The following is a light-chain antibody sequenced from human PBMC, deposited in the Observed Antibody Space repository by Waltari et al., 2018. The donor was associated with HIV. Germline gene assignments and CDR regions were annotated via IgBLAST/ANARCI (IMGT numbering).Light chain of an antibody. J-gene: IGLJ2*01. Sequence: SYELTQPLSVSVALGRTARITCGGNNVGTKDVHWYQQKSGQAHLLGSYNDVNRPSGIPERFSASKSRNTATLTISGAQAGDEADYYCQVWHYSVFFGGGTKLTVL. CDR1: NVGTKD. CDR3: QVWHYSVF. V-gene: IGLV3-9*01. CDR2: NDV.